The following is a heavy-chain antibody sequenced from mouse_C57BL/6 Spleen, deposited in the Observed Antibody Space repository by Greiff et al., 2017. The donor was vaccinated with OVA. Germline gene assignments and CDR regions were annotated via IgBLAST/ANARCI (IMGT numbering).Heavy chain of an antibody. Sequence: QVQLQQPGAELVKPGASVKMSCKASGYTFTSYWITWVKQRPGQGLEWIGDIYPGSGSTNYNEKFKSKATLTVDTSSSTAYMQLSCLTSEDSAVYYCAIRKSSFDHYAMDYWGKGTSVTVSS. CDR1: GYTFTSYW. V-gene: IGHV1-55*01. CDR2: IYPGSGST. CDR3: AIRKSSFDHYAMDY. D-gene: IGHD1-3*01. J-gene: IGHJ4*01.